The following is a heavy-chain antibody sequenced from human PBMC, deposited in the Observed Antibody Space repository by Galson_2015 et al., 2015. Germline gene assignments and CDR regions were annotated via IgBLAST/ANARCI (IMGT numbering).Heavy chain of an antibody. CDR3: AREYCSSTSCLFDY. CDR1: GFTFSTYN. D-gene: IGHD2-2*01. CDR2: ISSSRSTI. J-gene: IGHJ4*02. Sequence: SLRLSCAASGFTFSTYNVNWVRQAPGKGLEWVSYISSSRSTIYYADSVKGRFTISRDNAKNSLYLQMNSLRDEDTAVYYCAREYCSSTSCLFDYWGQGTLVTVSS. V-gene: IGHV3-48*02.